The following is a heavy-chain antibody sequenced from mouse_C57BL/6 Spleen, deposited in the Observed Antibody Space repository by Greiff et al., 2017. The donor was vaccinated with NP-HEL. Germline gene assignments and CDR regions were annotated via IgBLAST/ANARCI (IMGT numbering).Heavy chain of an antibody. CDR3: ARWHYGSSYEYFDV. D-gene: IGHD1-1*01. CDR1: GYTFTSYG. J-gene: IGHJ1*03. CDR2: IYIGNGYT. V-gene: IGHV1-58*01. Sequence: VQLKQSGAELVRPGSSVKMSCKTSGYTFTSYGINWVKQRPGQGLEWIGYIYIGNGYTEYNEKFKGKATLTSDTASSTAYMQLSSLTSEDSAIYFWARWHYGSSYEYFDVWGTGTTVTVSS.